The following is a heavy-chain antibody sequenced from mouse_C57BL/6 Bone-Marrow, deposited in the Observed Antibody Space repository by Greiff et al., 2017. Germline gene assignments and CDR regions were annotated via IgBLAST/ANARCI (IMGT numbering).Heavy chain of an antibody. CDR1: GYTFTEYT. CDR3: ARHVYGNYLSSYYFDY. V-gene: IGHV1-62-2*01. J-gene: IGHJ2*01. D-gene: IGHD2-1*01. CDR2: FYPGSGSI. Sequence: QVQLKQSGAELVKPGASVKLSCKASGYTFTEYTIHWVKQRSGQGLEWIGWFYPGSGSIKYNEKFKDKATLTADKSSSTVYMELSRLTSEDSAVYFCARHVYGNYLSSYYFDYWGQGTTLTVSS.